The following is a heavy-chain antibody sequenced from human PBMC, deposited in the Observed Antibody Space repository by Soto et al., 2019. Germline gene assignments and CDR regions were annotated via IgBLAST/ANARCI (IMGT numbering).Heavy chain of an antibody. Sequence: SETLSLTCAVFSASLGDHYWAWIRQSPDKGPEWIGEVHPRGSTDYNPSLKSRLTLSLDTSKNQFSLKVASVTAADPSPSYHGMDVWGQGSTVAVSS. V-gene: IGHV4-34*06. CDR2: VHPRGST. CDR1: SASLGDHY. CDR3: GMDV. J-gene: IGHJ6*01.